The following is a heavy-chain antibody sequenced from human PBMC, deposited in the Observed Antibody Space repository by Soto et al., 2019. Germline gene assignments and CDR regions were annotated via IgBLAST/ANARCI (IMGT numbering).Heavy chain of an antibody. CDR3: ARYDILTGYPVDYYYYGMDF. Sequence: QVQLVQSGAEVKKPGASVKVSCKASGYTFTSYGISWVRQAPGQGLEWMGWISAYNGNTNYAQKLQGRVTMTTDTSTTTAYMEPQSLRSDVTAVYYCARYDILTGYPVDYYYYGMDFWGQGATVTVPS. J-gene: IGHJ6*02. CDR2: ISAYNGNT. V-gene: IGHV1-18*01. CDR1: GYTFTSYG. D-gene: IGHD3-9*01.